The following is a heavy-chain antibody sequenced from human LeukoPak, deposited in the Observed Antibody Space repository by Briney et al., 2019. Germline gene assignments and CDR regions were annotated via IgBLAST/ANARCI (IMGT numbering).Heavy chain of an antibody. D-gene: IGHD1-26*01. Sequence: ASEKVSCKASGYTFTGYYMHWVRQAPGQGLEWMGWINPNSGGTNYAQKFQGRVTMTRDTSISTAYMELSRLRSDDTAVYYCARVVGATYDDAFDIWGQGTMVTVSS. J-gene: IGHJ3*02. CDR3: ARVVGATYDDAFDI. CDR1: GYTFTGYY. CDR2: INPNSGGT. V-gene: IGHV1-2*02.